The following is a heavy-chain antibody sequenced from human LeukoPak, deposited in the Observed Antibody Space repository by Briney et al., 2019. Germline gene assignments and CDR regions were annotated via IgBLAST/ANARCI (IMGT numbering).Heavy chain of an antibody. CDR3: AKDRDPRRDGYHCGPFDY. D-gene: IGHD5-24*01. Sequence: GRSLTPSWAPSGFSFGSYAINSVRHAPGRGLEWGSGISGIGDGTYYADSVKGRSTISRDSSKNTLYLQMNCRPAGDTAINYCAKDRDPRRDGYHCGPFDYWGQGNLVTVSS. CDR1: GFSFGSYA. CDR2: ISGIGDGT. V-gene: IGHV3-23*01. J-gene: IGHJ4*02.